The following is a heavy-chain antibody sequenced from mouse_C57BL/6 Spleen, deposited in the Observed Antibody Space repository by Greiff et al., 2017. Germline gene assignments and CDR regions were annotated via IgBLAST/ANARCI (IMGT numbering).Heavy chain of an antibody. V-gene: IGHV1-18*01. CDR2: INPNNGGT. CDR1: GYTFPDYN. CDR3: ARSITTMDY. D-gene: IGHD1-1*01. Sequence: VQLQQSGPELVKPGASVKIPCKASGYTFPDYNMDWVKQSHGKSLEWIGDINPNNGGTIYNQKFKGKATLTVDKSSSTAYMELRSLTSEDTAVYYCARSITTMDYWGQGTLVTGSS. J-gene: IGHJ4*01.